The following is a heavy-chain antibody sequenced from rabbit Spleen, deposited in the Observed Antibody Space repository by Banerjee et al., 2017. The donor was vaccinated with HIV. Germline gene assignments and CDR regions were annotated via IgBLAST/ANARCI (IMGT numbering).Heavy chain of an antibody. CDR1: GVSFWGNSY. D-gene: IGHD1-1*01. CDR3: ARDTSSSFSSYGMDL. CDR2: IYAGSSGFT. V-gene: IGHV1S40*01. Sequence: SVAEAGVEMVKTGAALTLTCPASGVSFWGNSYMWWVRQAPGKGLEWIACIYAGSSGFTYSATWAQGRFTISKTSSTTVTLQMTSLTAADTATYFCARDTSSSFSSYGMDLWGPGTLVTVS. J-gene: IGHJ6*01.